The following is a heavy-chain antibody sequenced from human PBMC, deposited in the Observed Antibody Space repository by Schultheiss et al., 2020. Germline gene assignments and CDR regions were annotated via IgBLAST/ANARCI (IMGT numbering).Heavy chain of an antibody. Sequence: SETLSLTCAVYGVSFSGYYWSWIRQPPGKGLEWIGEIYHSGSTNYNPSLKSRVTISVDTSKNQFSLKLSSVTAADTAVYYCARGPRRNYDFWSGYPYYYYYYGMDVWGQGTTVTVSS. CDR3: ARGPRRNYDFWSGYPYYYYYYGMDV. J-gene: IGHJ6*02. V-gene: IGHV4-34*01. CDR2: IYHSGST. D-gene: IGHD3-3*01. CDR1: GVSFSGYY.